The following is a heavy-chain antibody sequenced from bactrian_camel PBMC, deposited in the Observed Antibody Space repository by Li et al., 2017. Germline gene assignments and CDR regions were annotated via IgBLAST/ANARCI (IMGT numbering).Heavy chain of an antibody. CDR1: GTTNSNYC. Sequence: HVQLVESGGDSVQPGGSLSLPCAVSGTTNSNYCMGWFRQAPGKEREGVASIYTGSLATDYAASVKGRFTISKDNAKSTLDLQMNDLSPEDTGKYYCAASILEGDVRCSTPTWRGYFNHFAYWGRGTQVTVS. V-gene: IGHV3S1*01. CDR2: IYTGSLAT. J-gene: IGHJ6*01. CDR3: AASILEGDVRCSTPTWRGYFNHFAY. D-gene: IGHD3*01.